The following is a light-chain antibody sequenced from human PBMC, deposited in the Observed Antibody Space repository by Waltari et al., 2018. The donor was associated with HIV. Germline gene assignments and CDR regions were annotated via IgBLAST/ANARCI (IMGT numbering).Light chain of an antibody. J-gene: IGLJ3*02. V-gene: IGLV1-44*01. Sequence: QSLLPQPPSASGTPGQRVTISCSGSYSNIGSNTVNWHQQLPGSAPRALIYNNDQRPSGVPDRFSGSKSGTSASLAISGLQSEDPGDYYCASWDDKLDGWVFGGGTRLTVL. CDR2: NND. CDR1: YSNIGSNT. CDR3: ASWDDKLDGWV.